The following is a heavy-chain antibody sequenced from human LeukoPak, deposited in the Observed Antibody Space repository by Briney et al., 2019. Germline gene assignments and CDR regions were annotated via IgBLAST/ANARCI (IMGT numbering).Heavy chain of an antibody. V-gene: IGHV3-23*01. J-gene: IGHJ4*02. CDR1: GFTFSSYA. CDR2: ISGSGGST. Sequence: PGGSLRLSCAASGFTFSSYAMSWVRQAPGKGLEWVSAISGSGGSTYYADSVKGRFTISRDNSKNTLYLQMNSLRAEDTAVYYCVKSRGYCSSTSCYGGVNYWGQGTLVTVSS. D-gene: IGHD2-2*01. CDR3: VKSRGYCSSTSCYGGVNY.